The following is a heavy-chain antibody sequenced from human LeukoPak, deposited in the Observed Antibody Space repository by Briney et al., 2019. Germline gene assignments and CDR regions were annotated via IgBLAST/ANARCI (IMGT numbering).Heavy chain of an antibody. D-gene: IGHD6-13*01. J-gene: IGHJ5*02. CDR1: GGSISSFY. V-gene: IGHV4-59*01. Sequence: SETLSLTCTVSGGSISSFYWSWIRQPPGKGLEWIGYIYYSGSTNYNPSLKSRVTISVDTSKNQFSLKLSSVTAADTAVYYCAREIAAAGGFDPWGQGTLVTVSS. CDR2: IYYSGST. CDR3: AREIAAAGGFDP.